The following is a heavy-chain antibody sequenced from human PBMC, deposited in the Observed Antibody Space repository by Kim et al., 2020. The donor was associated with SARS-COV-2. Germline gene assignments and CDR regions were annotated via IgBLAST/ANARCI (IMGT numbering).Heavy chain of an antibody. Sequence: SETLSLTCAVYGGSFSGYYWSWIRQPPGKGLEWIGEINHSGSTNYNPSLKSRVTISVDTSKNQFSLKLSSVTAADTAVYYCARVVLGRGRDDTTPGGSDYWGQGTLVTVSS. CDR2: INHSGST. D-gene: IGHD3-16*01. J-gene: IGHJ4*02. CDR1: GGSFSGYY. CDR3: ARVVLGRGRDDTTPGGSDY. V-gene: IGHV4-34*01.